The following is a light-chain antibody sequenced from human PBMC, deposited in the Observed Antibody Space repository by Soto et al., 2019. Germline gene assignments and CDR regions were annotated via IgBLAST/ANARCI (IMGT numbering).Light chain of an antibody. CDR3: QHYDASQWT. CDR1: QSVNSNY. Sequence: IVLTQSPGTLSLAPWERATLSCRASQSVNSNYFTWYQQIPGQAPRLLIYGGSSRATGIPDRFSGSASGTDFTLTISRLEPEDFGVYYCQHYDASQWTFGQGTKVDIK. CDR2: GGS. J-gene: IGKJ1*01. V-gene: IGKV3-20*01.